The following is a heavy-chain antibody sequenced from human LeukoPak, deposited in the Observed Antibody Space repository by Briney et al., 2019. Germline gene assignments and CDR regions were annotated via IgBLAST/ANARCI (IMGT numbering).Heavy chain of an antibody. CDR3: AIFPLNYAEYYFDY. V-gene: IGHV4-59*08. CDR1: GGSISSYY. CDR2: IYYSGST. D-gene: IGHD2-2*01. Sequence: SETLSLTCTVSGGSISSYYWSWIRQPPGKGLEWIGYIYYSGSTNYNPSLKSRVTISVDTSKNQFSLKLRTVTAADTAVYYCAIFPLNYAEYYFDYWGQGILVTVSS. J-gene: IGHJ4*02.